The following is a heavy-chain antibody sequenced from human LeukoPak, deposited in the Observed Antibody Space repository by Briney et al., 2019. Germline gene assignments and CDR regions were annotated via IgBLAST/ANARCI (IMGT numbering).Heavy chain of an antibody. CDR1: GFTLSSYS. D-gene: IGHD6-19*01. J-gene: IGHJ4*02. V-gene: IGHV3-21*01. CDR3: ARRIAVAGTLAFD. Sequence: KPGRSLRLSCAASGFTLSSYSMNWVRQAPGKGLEWVSSISSSSSYIYYADSVKGRFTISRDNAKNSLYLQMNSLRAEDTAVYYCARRIAVAGTLAFDWGQGTLVTVSS. CDR2: ISSSSSYI.